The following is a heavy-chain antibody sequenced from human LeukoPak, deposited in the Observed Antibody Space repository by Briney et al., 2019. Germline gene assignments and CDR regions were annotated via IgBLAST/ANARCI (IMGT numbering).Heavy chain of an antibody. D-gene: IGHD3-16*01. CDR1: GGTFSSYA. CDR3: ARSMGESGYSQFYPFDY. J-gene: IGHJ4*02. CDR2: IIPIFGTA. V-gene: IGHV1-69*05. Sequence: GSSVKVSCKASGGTFSSYAISWVRQAPGQGLEWMGGIIPIFGTANYAQKFQGRVTITTDGSTSTAYMELSSLRSEDTAVYYCARSMGESGYSQFYPFDYWGQGTLVTVSS.